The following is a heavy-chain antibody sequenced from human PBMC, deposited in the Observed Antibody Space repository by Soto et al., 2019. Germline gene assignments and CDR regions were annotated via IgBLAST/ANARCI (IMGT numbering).Heavy chain of an antibody. CDR3: ARCPRGYSSGWYGMDV. J-gene: IGHJ6*02. CDR2: IHPGDSDT. V-gene: IGHV5-51*01. Sequence: GESLKISCNGSGYIFTSYWIGWVRQMPGKGLEWMGIIHPGDSDTRYSPSFQGQVTISADKSISTAYLQWSSLKASDTAMYYCARCPRGYSSGWYGMDVWGQGTTVTVSS. CDR1: GYIFTSYW. D-gene: IGHD6-19*01.